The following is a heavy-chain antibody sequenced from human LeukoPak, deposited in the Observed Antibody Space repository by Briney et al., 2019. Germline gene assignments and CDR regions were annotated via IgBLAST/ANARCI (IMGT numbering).Heavy chain of an antibody. V-gene: IGHV6-1*01. D-gene: IGHD3-9*01. CDR2: TYYRSKWYN. Sequence: PSQTLSLTCAISGDSVSSNSAAWNWIRQSPSRGLEWLGRTYYRSKWYNDYAVSVKSRITINPDTSKNQFSLQLNSVTPEDTAVYYCARGPMYYDILTGYYYYYMDVWGKGTTVTISS. CDR3: ARGPMYYDILTGYYYYYMDV. J-gene: IGHJ6*03. CDR1: GDSVSSNSAA.